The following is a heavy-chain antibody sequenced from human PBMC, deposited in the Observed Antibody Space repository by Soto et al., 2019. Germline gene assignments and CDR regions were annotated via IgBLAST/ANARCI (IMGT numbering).Heavy chain of an antibody. Sequence: PTETLSLTCTVSGGSVSSSSYSWGWIRQSPGKGLEWIGTIYSSGNTYYNPSLLSRVTISVDTSKNEFSLRLSSVTAADTAVYYCARLNGYCISTNCHGYYCMDVWGQGTTVTVSS. J-gene: IGHJ6*02. CDR1: GGSVSSSSYS. CDR3: ARLNGYCISTNCHGYYCMDV. CDR2: IYSSGNT. V-gene: IGHV4-39*01. D-gene: IGHD2-2*03.